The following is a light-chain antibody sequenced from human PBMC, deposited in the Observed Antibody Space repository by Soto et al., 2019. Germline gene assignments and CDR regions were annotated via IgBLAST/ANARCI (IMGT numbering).Light chain of an antibody. J-gene: IGKJ2*01. Sequence: EIVLTQSPGTLSLSPGERATLSCRASQSISSSYLAWYQQKPGQAPRLLIYGASSRATGIPDRISGSGSGTDFTLTISRLEPEDFAVYYCQQYGSSPHTFGQGTKLEI. CDR2: GAS. CDR1: QSISSSY. CDR3: QQYGSSPHT. V-gene: IGKV3-20*01.